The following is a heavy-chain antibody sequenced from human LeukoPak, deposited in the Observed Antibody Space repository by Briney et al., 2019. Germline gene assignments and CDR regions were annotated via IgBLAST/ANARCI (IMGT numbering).Heavy chain of an antibody. D-gene: IGHD2-15*01. CDR1: GGSFSGYY. CDR3: TRRSHCEGGSCPPV. Sequence: SETLSLTCAVYGGSFSGYYWSWIRQPPGKGLEWIGEINHSGSTNYNPSLKSRVTISVDTSKNQFSLNLNSATATDTAVYYCTRRSHCEGGSCPPVWGQGTTVTVSS. V-gene: IGHV4-34*01. J-gene: IGHJ6*02. CDR2: INHSGST.